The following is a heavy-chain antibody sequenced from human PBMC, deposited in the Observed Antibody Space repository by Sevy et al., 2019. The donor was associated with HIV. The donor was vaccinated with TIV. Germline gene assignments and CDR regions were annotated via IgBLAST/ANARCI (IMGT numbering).Heavy chain of an antibody. CDR1: GDSISSGNHW. Sequence: SETLSLTCTVSGDSISSGNHWWSWIRQPAGKGLEWIGRIYTSGRTIYNPVLRSRVTMSVDTSTNQFFLNLNSVTAADTAVYYCARDGIRRDYYHGMDGWGQGTTVTVSS. J-gene: IGHJ6*02. V-gene: IGHV4-61*02. D-gene: IGHD1-26*01. CDR2: IYTSGRT. CDR3: ARDGIRRDYYHGMDG.